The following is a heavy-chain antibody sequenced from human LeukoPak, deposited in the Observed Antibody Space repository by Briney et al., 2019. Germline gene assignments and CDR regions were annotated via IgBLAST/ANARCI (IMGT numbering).Heavy chain of an antibody. J-gene: IGHJ4*02. Sequence: GGSLRLSCAASGFTFSGYWMHWVRQAPGKGLEWVSSITNRGRDTYYADSVKGRFTISRDNSKNTLSLQMNSLRAEDTAVYYCVKDSTITTSDVPSEVIVTSPDYWGQGTLVTVSS. CDR1: GFTFSGYW. V-gene: IGHV3-23*01. CDR2: ITNRGRDT. CDR3: VKDSTITTSDVPSEVIVTSPDY. D-gene: IGHD2-21*01.